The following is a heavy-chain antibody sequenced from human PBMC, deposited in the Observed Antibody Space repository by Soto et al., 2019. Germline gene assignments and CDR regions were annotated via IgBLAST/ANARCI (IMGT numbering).Heavy chain of an antibody. D-gene: IGHD4-17*01. CDR1: GGSISSGDYY. CDR3: AIYGGNTVYFPY. Sequence: QVQLQESGPGLVKPSQTLSLTCTVSGGSISSGDYYWSWIRQPPGKGLEWIGYIYYSGSTYYNPSPKSRVTISVDTSKNQFPLKLSSVTAAGTAVYYCAIYGGNTVYFPYWGQGTLVTVSS. J-gene: IGHJ4*02. V-gene: IGHV4-30-4*01. CDR2: IYYSGST.